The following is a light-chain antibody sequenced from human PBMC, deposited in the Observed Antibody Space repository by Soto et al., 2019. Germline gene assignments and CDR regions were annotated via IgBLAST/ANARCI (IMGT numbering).Light chain of an antibody. V-gene: IGLV1-40*01. Sequence: QSVMTQPPSVSGAPGQRVTIACTGNNSNIGAGYDVHWYRRFPGAAPTLLLSGYYNRPSGVPDRISGSKSGTSVSLAITDLKAEDEADYYCQSYDSSLSGYVFGTGTKVTVL. J-gene: IGLJ1*01. CDR2: GYY. CDR3: QSYDSSLSGYV. CDR1: NSNIGAGYD.